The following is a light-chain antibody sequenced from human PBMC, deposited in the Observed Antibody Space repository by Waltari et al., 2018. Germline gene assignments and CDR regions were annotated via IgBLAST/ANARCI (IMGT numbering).Light chain of an antibody. Sequence: IVLTQSPGTLSFSPGARATLSCRASQSVSSSYLAWYQQKPGQAPRLLIYGASSRATGIPDRFSGSGSGTDFTLTISRLEPEDFVVYYCQQYGSSPRITFGQGTRLEIK. CDR3: QQYGSSPRIT. CDR1: QSVSSSY. CDR2: GAS. V-gene: IGKV3-20*01. J-gene: IGKJ5*01.